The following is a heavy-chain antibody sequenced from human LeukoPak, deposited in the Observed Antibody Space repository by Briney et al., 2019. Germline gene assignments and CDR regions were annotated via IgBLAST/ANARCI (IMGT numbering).Heavy chain of an antibody. Sequence: ASVKVSCKVSGYTPTELSMHWVRQAPGKGLEWMGGFDPEDGETIYAQKFQGRVTMTEDTSTDTAYMELSSLRSEDTAVYYCATVSPSSWPTRYAFDIWGQGTMVTVSS. J-gene: IGHJ3*02. CDR1: GYTPTELS. CDR3: ATVSPSSWPTRYAFDI. CDR2: FDPEDGET. D-gene: IGHD6-13*01. V-gene: IGHV1-24*01.